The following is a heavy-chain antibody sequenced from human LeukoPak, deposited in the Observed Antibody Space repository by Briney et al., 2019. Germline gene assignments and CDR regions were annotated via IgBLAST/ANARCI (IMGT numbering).Heavy chain of an antibody. V-gene: IGHV3-30*18. CDR2: ISHDGSNK. CDR3: AKDRDGYIYGYMNLDY. Sequence: GGSLRLSCAASGFTFSSYGMHWVRQAPGKGLEWVAVISHDGSNKYYADSVKGRFTISRDNSKNTLYLQMNSLRAEDTAVYYCAKDRDGYIYGYMNLDYWGQGTLVTVSS. D-gene: IGHD5-18*01. J-gene: IGHJ4*02. CDR1: GFTFSSYG.